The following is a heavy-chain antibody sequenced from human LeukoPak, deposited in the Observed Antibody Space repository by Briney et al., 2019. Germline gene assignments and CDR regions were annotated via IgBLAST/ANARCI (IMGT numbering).Heavy chain of an antibody. Sequence: PSETLSLTCAVYGGSFSGNYWSWIRQPPGKGLEWMGEINHSGSTNYNPSLKSRVTISVDTSKNQFSLKLSSVTAADTAVYYCARVRVPYYYGSGSYYRPGVYYYYYMDVWGKGTTVTVSS. J-gene: IGHJ6*03. CDR2: INHSGST. CDR1: GGSFSGNY. CDR3: ARVRVPYYYGSGSYYRPGVYYYYYMDV. D-gene: IGHD3-10*01. V-gene: IGHV4-34*01.